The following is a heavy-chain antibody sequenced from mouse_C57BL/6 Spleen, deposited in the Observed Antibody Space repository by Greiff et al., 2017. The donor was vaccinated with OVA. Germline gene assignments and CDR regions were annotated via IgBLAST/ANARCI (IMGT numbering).Heavy chain of an antibody. CDR3: ARGVNYDYAMDY. J-gene: IGHJ4*01. V-gene: IGHV1-82*01. CDR1: GYAFSSSW. CDR2: IYPGDGDT. D-gene: IGHD2-1*01. Sequence: QVQLQQSGPELVKPGASVKISCKASGYAFSSSWMNWVKQRPGKGLEWIGRIYPGDGDTNYNGKFKGKATLTADKSSSTAYMQLSSLTSEDSAVYFCARGVNYDYAMDYWGQGTSVTVSS.